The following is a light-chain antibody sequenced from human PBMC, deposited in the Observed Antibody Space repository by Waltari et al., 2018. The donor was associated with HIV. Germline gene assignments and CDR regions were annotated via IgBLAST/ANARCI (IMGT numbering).Light chain of an antibody. CDR1: ELGDKY. CDR2: QDK. CDR3: QAWGSSTSGV. V-gene: IGLV3-1*01. Sequence: SYEVTQPPSVAVSPGPTASITCSGYELGDKYTCWYQQKPGQSPLLVIYQDKNRPSGIPDRFSASSSGHTATLTISGTLPMDETDYYCQAWGSSTSGVFGRGTRLTVL. J-gene: IGLJ2*01.